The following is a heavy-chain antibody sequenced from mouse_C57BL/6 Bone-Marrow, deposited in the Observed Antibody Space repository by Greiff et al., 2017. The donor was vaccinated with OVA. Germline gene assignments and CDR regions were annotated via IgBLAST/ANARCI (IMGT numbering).Heavy chain of an antibody. V-gene: IGHV1-26*01. CDR3: ARPRYDYDEAWFAY. CDR2: INPNNGGT. CDR1: GYTFTDYY. D-gene: IGHD2-4*01. J-gene: IGHJ3*01. Sequence: EVQLQQSGPELVKPGASVKISCKASGYTFTDYYMNWVKQSHGKSLEWIGDINPNNGGTSYNQKFKGKATLTVDRSSSTAYMERRSLTSEDSAVYYCARPRYDYDEAWFAYWGQGTLVTVSA.